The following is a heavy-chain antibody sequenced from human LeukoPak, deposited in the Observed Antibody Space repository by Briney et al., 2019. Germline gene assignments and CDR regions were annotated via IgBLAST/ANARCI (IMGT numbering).Heavy chain of an antibody. CDR3: ARSTYCSGGSCSHNWFDP. V-gene: IGHV4-4*07. CDR1: GGSISSYY. Sequence: SETLSLTCTVSGGSISSYYWSWIRQPAGKGLEWIGRIYTSGSTNYNPSFKSRVTMSVDTSKNQFSLKLSSVTAADTAVYYCARSTYCSGGSCSHNWFDPWGQGTLVTVSS. CDR2: IYTSGST. D-gene: IGHD2-15*01. J-gene: IGHJ5*02.